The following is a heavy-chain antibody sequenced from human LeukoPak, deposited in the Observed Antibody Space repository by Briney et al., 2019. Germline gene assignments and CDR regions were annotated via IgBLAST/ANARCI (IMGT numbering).Heavy chain of an antibody. D-gene: IGHD3/OR15-3a*01. CDR1: GVSISSSNSY. CDR2: IYYSGNT. CDR3: ARQTGSGLFILP. J-gene: IGHJ4*02. V-gene: IGHV4-39*01. Sequence: SETLSLTCTVSGVSISSSNSYWGWIRQPPGKVLEWIGSIYYSGNTYYNASLKSQVSISIDTSKNQFSLRLTSVTAADTAVYYCARQTGSGLFILPGGQGTLVTVSS.